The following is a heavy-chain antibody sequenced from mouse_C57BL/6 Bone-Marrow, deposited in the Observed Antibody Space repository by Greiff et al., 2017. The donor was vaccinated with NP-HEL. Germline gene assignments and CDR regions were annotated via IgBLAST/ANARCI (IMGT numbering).Heavy chain of an antibody. CDR3: VRKVYYYGSSYFDV. CDR2: IRSKSNNYAT. J-gene: IGHJ1*03. CDR1: GFSFNTYA. Sequence: EVQLVESGGGLVQPKGSLKLSCAASGFSFNTYAMNWVRQAPGKGLEWVARIRSKSNNYATYYADSVKDRFTISRDDSESMLYLQMNNLKTEDTAMYYCVRKVYYYGSSYFDVWGTGTTVTVSS. V-gene: IGHV10-1*01. D-gene: IGHD1-1*01.